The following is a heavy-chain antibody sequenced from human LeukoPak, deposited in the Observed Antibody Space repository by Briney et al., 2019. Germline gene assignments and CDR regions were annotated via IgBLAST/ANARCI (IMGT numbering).Heavy chain of an antibody. J-gene: IGHJ5*02. V-gene: IGHV3-30*03. CDR2: ISYDGSNK. CDR1: GFTFSSYG. Sequence: GGSLRLSCAASGFTFSSYGMHWVRQAPGKGLEWVAVISYDGSNKYFADSVKGRFTISRDNSKNTLYLQMNSLRTEDTAVYYCARDPGYYGSGTPQGWFDPWGQGTLVTVSS. D-gene: IGHD3-10*01. CDR3: ARDPGYYGSGTPQGWFDP.